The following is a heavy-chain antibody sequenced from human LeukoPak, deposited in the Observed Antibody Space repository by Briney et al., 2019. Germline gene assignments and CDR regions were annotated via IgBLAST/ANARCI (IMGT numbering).Heavy chain of an antibody. Sequence: GGSLRLSCAASGFTFSSYAMSWVRQAPGKGLEWVSGISGGGGSTYYADSVKGRFTISRDNSKNTLYLQMNSLRAEDTAVYYCAKDGVIYCSSTSCYHFDYWGQGTLVTVSS. CDR1: GFTFSSYA. D-gene: IGHD2-2*01. CDR3: AKDGVIYCSSTSCYHFDY. J-gene: IGHJ4*02. CDR2: ISGGGGST. V-gene: IGHV3-23*01.